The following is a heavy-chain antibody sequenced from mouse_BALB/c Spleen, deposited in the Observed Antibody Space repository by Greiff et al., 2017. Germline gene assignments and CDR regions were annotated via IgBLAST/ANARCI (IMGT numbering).Heavy chain of an antibody. Sequence: EVKLMESGGGLVKPGGSLKLSCAASGFTFSDYYMYWVRQTPEKRLEWVATISDGGSYTYYPDSVKGRFTISRDNAKNNLYLQMSSLKSEDTAMYYCARDRYDGSWFAYWGQGTLVTVSA. D-gene: IGHD2-14*01. V-gene: IGHV5-4*02. CDR3: ARDRYDGSWFAY. CDR1: GFTFSDYY. J-gene: IGHJ3*01. CDR2: ISDGGSYT.